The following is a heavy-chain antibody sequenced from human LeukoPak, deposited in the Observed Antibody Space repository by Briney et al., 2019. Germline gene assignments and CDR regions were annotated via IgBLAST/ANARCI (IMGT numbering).Heavy chain of an antibody. CDR2: IRYDGSNK. J-gene: IGHJ4*02. V-gene: IGHV3-30*02. Sequence: QTGGSLRLSCAASGFTFSSYDIHWVRQAPGKGLEWVAFIRYDGSNKYYADSVRGRFTISRDNSKNTLYLQMNSLKPEDTAVYYCAKDRGWELRILDYWGQGTLVTVSS. D-gene: IGHD1-26*01. CDR1: GFTFSSYD. CDR3: AKDRGWELRILDY.